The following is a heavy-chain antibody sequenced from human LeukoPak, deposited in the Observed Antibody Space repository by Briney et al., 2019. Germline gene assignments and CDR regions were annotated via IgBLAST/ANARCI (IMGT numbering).Heavy chain of an antibody. CDR1: GFRFDDSA. CDR3: AKDRAQYYDNSGFTLDY. J-gene: IGHJ4*02. Sequence: PGRSLRLSCAASGFRFDDSAMHWVRQAPGKGLEWVSGISWNSGTIAYVDSVKGRFTISRDNTKNSLYLQMNGLRAEDTALYYCAKDRAQYYDNSGFTLDYWGQGTLATVSS. D-gene: IGHD3-22*01. CDR2: ISWNSGTI. V-gene: IGHV3-9*01.